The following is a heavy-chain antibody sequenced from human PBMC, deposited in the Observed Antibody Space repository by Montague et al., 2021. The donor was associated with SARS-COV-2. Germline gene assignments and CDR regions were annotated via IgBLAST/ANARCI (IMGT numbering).Heavy chain of an antibody. Sequence: KDYAVSVRGRVTINPDTSKNQFSLQLNSVTPEDTAIYYCISGREGNYNVMDVWGQGTTVTVS. CDR3: ISGREGNYNVMDV. CDR2: K. J-gene: IGHJ6*02. V-gene: IGHV6-1*01. D-gene: IGHD1-1*01.